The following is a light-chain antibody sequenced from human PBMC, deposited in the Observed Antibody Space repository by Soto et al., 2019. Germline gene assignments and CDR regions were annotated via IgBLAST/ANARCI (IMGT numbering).Light chain of an antibody. V-gene: IGKV3-20*01. Sequence: EIALTQSPGTLSLSPGERATLSCRASQSVGSTYLAWYQQKPGQAPKLLIYGVSSRATGIPDRFSGSGSGTDFTLTISRLEPEDFAVYYCQQYGTSPLTFGPGTKVDI. CDR1: QSVGSTY. CDR3: QQYGTSPLT. J-gene: IGKJ3*01. CDR2: GVS.